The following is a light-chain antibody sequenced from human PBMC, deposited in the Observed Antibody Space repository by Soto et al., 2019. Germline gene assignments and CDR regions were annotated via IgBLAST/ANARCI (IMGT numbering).Light chain of an antibody. CDR2: GAS. CDR1: QSVSSSY. Sequence: EIVLTQSPGTLSLSPGERATLSSRASQSVSSSYLAWYQQKPGQAPRLLIYGASNRATGIPDRFSGSGSGTDFTLTISRLEPEDFAVYYCQQYDCSPLTFGRGTKLEIK. CDR3: QQYDCSPLT. J-gene: IGKJ2*01. V-gene: IGKV3-20*01.